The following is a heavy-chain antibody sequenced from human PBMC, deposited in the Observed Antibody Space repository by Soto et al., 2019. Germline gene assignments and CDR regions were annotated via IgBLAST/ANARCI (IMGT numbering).Heavy chain of an antibody. J-gene: IGHJ5*02. CDR1: GGPIRSDGYY. D-gene: IGHD3-16*01. Sequence: QVQLQESGPGLVEPSQTLSLTCTVSGGPIRSDGYYWSWIRHHPGKGLEWIGYIYYSGSTYYSPSLKSRVTISIDTSKNQFSLNLNSVTAADTAMYYCAGGTSKSWFDPWGQGTLVTVSS. CDR2: IYYSGST. CDR3: AGGTSKSWFDP. V-gene: IGHV4-31*03.